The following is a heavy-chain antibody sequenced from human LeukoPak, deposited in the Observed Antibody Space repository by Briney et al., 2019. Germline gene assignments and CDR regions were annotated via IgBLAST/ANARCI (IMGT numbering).Heavy chain of an antibody. CDR2: ISSNGGST. J-gene: IGHJ4*02. Sequence: GGSLRLSCAASGFTFSSYAMHWVRQAPGKGLEYVSAISSNGGSTYYANSVKGRFTISRDNSKNTLYLQMGSLRAEDMAVYYCARGSRNYYDSSGYYYYWGQGALVTVSS. V-gene: IGHV3-64*01. D-gene: IGHD3-22*01. CDR1: GFTFSSYA. CDR3: ARGSRNYYDSSGYYYY.